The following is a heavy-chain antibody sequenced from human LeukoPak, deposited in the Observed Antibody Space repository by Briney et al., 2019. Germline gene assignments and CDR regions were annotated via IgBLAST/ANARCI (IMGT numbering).Heavy chain of an antibody. J-gene: IGHJ4*02. CDR1: GFTFSSYA. CDR2: ISGSGGST. Sequence: PGGSLRLSCADSGFTFSSYAMSWVRQAPGKGLEWVSAISGSGGSTYYADSVKGRFTISRDNSKNTLYLQMNSLRAEDTAVYYCAKGIAVAGTPFDYWGQGTLVTVSS. D-gene: IGHD6-19*01. CDR3: AKGIAVAGTPFDY. V-gene: IGHV3-23*01.